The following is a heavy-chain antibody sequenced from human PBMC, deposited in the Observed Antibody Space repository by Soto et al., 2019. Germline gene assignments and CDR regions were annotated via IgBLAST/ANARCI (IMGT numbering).Heavy chain of an antibody. CDR3: ARVGAYNYYAMAV. Sequence: QVQRVESGGGVVQPGKSLRLSCAASGYVFSTSGMHWVRQAPGKGLEWVAVIWHGGSDRSYADFVKGRFTISRDNSKNTLYLQMCSLSAEDTAVYYCARVGAYNYYAMAVWGQGATVTVS. J-gene: IGHJ6*02. CDR1: GYVFSTSG. CDR2: IWHGGSDR. V-gene: IGHV3-33*01. D-gene: IGHD3-16*01.